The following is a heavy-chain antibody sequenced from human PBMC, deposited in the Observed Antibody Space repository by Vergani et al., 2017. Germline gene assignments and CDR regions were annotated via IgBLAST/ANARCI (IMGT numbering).Heavy chain of an antibody. D-gene: IGHD2-2*02. V-gene: IGHV4-4*09. Sequence: QLQLQESGPGLVKPSETLSLTCTVSGGSISSYYWSWIRQPPGKGLEWIGYIYTSGSTKYNPSLKSRVTISVDPSKNQFSLKLSSVTAADTAVYYCARERVGYCSSTSCYRRAFDIWGQGTMVTVSS. CDR1: GGSISSYY. J-gene: IGHJ3*02. CDR3: ARERVGYCSSTSCYRRAFDI. CDR2: IYTSGST.